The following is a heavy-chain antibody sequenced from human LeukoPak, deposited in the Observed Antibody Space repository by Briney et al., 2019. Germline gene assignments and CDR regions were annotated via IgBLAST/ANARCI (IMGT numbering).Heavy chain of an antibody. V-gene: IGHV3-11*04. J-gene: IGHJ4*02. CDR2: ISSSGSTI. CDR1: GFTFSDYY. Sequence: TAGGSLRLSCAASGFTFSDYYMSWIRQAPGKGLEWVSYISSSGSTIYYADSVKGRFTISRDNAKNSLYLQMNSLRAEDTAVYYCARAHVDIVATIYFDYWGQGTLVTVSS. D-gene: IGHD5-12*01. CDR3: ARAHVDIVATIYFDY.